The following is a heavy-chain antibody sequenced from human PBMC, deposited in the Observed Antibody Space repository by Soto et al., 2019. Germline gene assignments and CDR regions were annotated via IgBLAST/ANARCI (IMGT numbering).Heavy chain of an antibody. CDR3: ARGGSKRGYSGYDYRGYYYYYYMDV. D-gene: IGHD5-12*01. V-gene: IGHV4-34*01. Sequence: SETLSLTCAVYGGSFSGYYWSWIRQPPGKGLEWIGEINHSGSTNYNPSLKSRVTISVDTSKNQFSLKLSSVTAADTAVYYCARGGSKRGYSGYDYRGYYYYYYMDVWGKGTTVTVSS. CDR1: GGSFSGYY. CDR2: INHSGST. J-gene: IGHJ6*03.